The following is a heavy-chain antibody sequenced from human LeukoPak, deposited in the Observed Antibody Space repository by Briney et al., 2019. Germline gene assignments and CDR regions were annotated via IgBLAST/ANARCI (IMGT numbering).Heavy chain of an antibody. Sequence: SETLSLTCTVSGGSISSYCWSWIRQPAGKGLEWIGRMYSSGSTNYNPSLKRRVTMSVDTSKNQFSLKLSSVTAADTAVYYCARYSSGSYAFDIWGQGTMVTVSS. V-gene: IGHV4-4*07. J-gene: IGHJ3*02. CDR1: GGSISSYC. CDR2: MYSSGST. CDR3: ARYSSGSYAFDI. D-gene: IGHD1-26*01.